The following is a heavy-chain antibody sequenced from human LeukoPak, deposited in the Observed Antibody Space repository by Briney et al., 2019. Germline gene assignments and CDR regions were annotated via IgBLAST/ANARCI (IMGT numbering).Heavy chain of an antibody. CDR1: GGSIRSSYYY. V-gene: IGHV4-39*07. CDR3: ARGAFRGLNYFDY. CDR2: IYDSGST. D-gene: IGHD2/OR15-2a*01. Sequence: PSETLSLTCTVSGGSIRSSYYYWGWIRQPPGKGLEWIGSIYDSGSTYYNPSLKSRVTISVDTSKNQFSLKLSSVTAADTAVYYCARGAFRGLNYFDYWGQGTLVTVSS. J-gene: IGHJ4*02.